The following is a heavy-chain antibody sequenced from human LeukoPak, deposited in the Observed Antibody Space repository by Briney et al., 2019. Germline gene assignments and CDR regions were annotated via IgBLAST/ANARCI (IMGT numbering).Heavy chain of an antibody. D-gene: IGHD4-17*01. CDR3: ARERDYGDYGWWWFDP. Sequence: SVKVSCKASGGTFSSYAISWVRQAPGQGLEWMGRIIPILGIANYAQKFQGRVTITADKSTSTAYMELSSLRSEDTAVYYCARERDYGDYGWWWFDPWGQGTLVIVPS. CDR2: IIPILGIA. CDR1: GGTFSSYA. J-gene: IGHJ5*02. V-gene: IGHV1-69*04.